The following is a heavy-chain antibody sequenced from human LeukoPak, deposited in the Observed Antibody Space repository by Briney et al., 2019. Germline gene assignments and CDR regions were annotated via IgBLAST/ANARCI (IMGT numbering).Heavy chain of an antibody. CDR2: IYHSGST. J-gene: IGHJ4*02. V-gene: IGHV4-30-2*01. CDR3: ASYTGWSGYNTFDS. D-gene: IGHD3-3*01. CDR1: GGSISSGGYS. Sequence: SETLSLTCAVSGGSISSGGYSWSWIRQPPGKGLEWIGYIYHSGSTYYNPSLKSRVTISVDRSKNQFSLKLSSVTAADTAVYYCASYTGWSGYNTFDSWGQGTLVTVSS.